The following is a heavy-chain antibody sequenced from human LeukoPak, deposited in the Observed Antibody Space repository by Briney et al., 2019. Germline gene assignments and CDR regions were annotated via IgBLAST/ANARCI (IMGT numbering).Heavy chain of an antibody. Sequence: GGSLRLSCAASGFTFSSYWMSWVRQAPGKGLEWVANIKQDGSENYYADSVKGGFTISRDNAKNSLYLQMNSPGAEDTAVYYCAREWELLWVYFDYWGQGTLVTVSS. V-gene: IGHV3-7*01. CDR2: IKQDGSEN. J-gene: IGHJ4*02. CDR3: AREWELLWVYFDY. CDR1: GFTFSSYW. D-gene: IGHD1-26*01.